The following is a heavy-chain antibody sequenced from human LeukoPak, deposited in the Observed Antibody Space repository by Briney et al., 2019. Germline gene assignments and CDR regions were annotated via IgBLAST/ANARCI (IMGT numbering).Heavy chain of an antibody. V-gene: IGHV4-34*01. CDR2: INHSGST. CDR1: GGSFSGYY. D-gene: IGHD4-17*01. CDR3: ATQSAVYYGVPSRDV. Sequence: PSETLSLTCAVYGGSFSGYYWSWIRQPPGKGLEWIGEINHSGSTNYNPSLKSRVTISVDTSKNQFSLKLSSVTAADTAVYYCATQSAVYYGVPSRDVWGKGTTVTVSS. J-gene: IGHJ6*04.